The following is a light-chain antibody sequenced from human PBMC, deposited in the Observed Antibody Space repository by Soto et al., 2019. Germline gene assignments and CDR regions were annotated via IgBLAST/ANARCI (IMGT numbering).Light chain of an antibody. J-gene: IGLJ2*01. V-gene: IGLV2-14*03. CDR3: ASFTRSVTVV. CDR2: DVN. Sequence: QSALTQPASVSGSPGQSITISCAGTSSDVGGDNYVSWYQQHPGKVPRLIISDVNKRPSGVSDRFSGSKSGNTASLTISGLQAEDEADYCCASFTRSVTVVFGGGTKLTVL. CDR1: SSDVGGDNY.